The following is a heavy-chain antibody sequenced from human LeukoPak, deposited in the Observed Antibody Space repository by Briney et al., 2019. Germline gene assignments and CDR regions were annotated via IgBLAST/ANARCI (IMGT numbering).Heavy chain of an antibody. CDR3: ARPSNSGYDY. Sequence: GESLKISCNASGYXFNTNWIGWVRPMPGKGLEWMGIIYPSDSDTRYSPSFQGQVTISADKSISTAYLQWSSLKASDTAMYYCARPSNSGYDYWGQGALVTVSS. CDR2: IYPSDSDT. CDR1: GYXFNTNW. J-gene: IGHJ4*02. D-gene: IGHD5-12*01. V-gene: IGHV5-51*01.